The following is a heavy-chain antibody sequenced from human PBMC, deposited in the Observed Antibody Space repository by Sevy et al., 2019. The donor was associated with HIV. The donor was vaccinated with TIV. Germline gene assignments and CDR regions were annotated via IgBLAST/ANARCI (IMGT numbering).Heavy chain of an antibody. Sequence: SETLSLTCTVSSGSISTGGYYWSWIRQRPGKGLEWIGYIYYSGSTYYNPFLKSQFSMSVDTSENQFFRKLGSVTAAATAVYYCARAEMAGIRRFDLWGPGTLVTVSS. J-gene: IGHJ2*01. CDR2: IYYSGST. V-gene: IGHV4-31*01. CDR3: ARAEMAGIRRFDL. CDR1: SGSISTGGYY. D-gene: IGHD6-19*01.